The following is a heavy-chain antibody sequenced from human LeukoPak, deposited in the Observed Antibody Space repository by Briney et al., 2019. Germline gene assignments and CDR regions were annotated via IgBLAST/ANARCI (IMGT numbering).Heavy chain of an antibody. J-gene: IGHJ4*02. CDR3: AKDRTPWIQLWLPDY. Sequence: GGSLRLSCAASGFTFSSYSMNWVRQAPGKGLEGVAVISYDGSNKYYADSVKGRFTISRDNSKNTLYLQMNSLRAEDTAVYYCAKDRTPWIQLWLPDYWGQGTLVTVSS. CDR1: GFTFSSYS. D-gene: IGHD5-18*01. CDR2: ISYDGSNK. V-gene: IGHV3-30*18.